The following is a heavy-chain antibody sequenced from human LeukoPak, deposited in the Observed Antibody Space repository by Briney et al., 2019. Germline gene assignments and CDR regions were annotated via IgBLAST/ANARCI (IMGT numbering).Heavy chain of an antibody. D-gene: IGHD3-10*01. J-gene: IGHJ6*03. CDR3: ARDVGSGSPDYYYYMDV. CDR2: ISSSSSTL. V-gene: IGHV3-48*04. Sequence: GGSLRLSCAASGFTFSSYSMNWVRQAPGKGLEWVSYISSSSSTLYYADSVKGRFTISRDNAKNSLYLQMNCLRAEDTAVYYCARDVGSGSPDYYYYMDVWGKGTTVTVSS. CDR1: GFTFSSYS.